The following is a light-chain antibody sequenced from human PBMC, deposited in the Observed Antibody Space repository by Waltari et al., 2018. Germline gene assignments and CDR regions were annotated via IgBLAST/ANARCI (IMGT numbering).Light chain of an antibody. CDR3: CSYAGSSTLV. V-gene: IGLV2-23*02. CDR1: SSDVAVYNY. J-gene: IGLJ2*01. Sequence: QSALTQPASVSGSPGQSITISCTGTSSDVAVYNYVSWYQQHPGKAPKLMIYDVTKLPSGVSDRFSGSKSGNTASLTISGLQAEDEADYYCCSYAGSSTLVFGGGTKLTVL. CDR2: DVT.